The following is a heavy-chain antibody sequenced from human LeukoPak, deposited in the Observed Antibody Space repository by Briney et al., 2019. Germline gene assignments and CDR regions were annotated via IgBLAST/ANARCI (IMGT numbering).Heavy chain of an antibody. CDR3: AKAAVVPAPMIYYYYYYMDV. V-gene: IGHV3-23*01. J-gene: IGHJ6*03. CDR1: GFTFSSYG. CDR2: ISGSGGST. Sequence: GGSLRLSCAASGFTFSSYGMSWVRQAPGKGLEWVSAISGSGGSTYYADSVKGRFTISRDNSKNTLYLQMNSLRAEDTAVYYCAKAAVVPAPMIYYYYYYMDVWGKGTTVTISS. D-gene: IGHD2-2*01.